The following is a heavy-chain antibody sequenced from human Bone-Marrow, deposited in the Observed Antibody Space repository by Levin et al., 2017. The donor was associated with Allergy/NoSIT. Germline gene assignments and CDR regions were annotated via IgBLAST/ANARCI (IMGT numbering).Heavy chain of an antibody. V-gene: IGHV3-15*01. CDR3: TTYTTTGFGYH. J-gene: IGHJ5*02. Sequence: GGSLRLSCAASGFIFDNAHMTWVRQAPGKGLEWVGRIKRKSDGATIDYTASVEGRFTISRDDSKNMLYLQMNSLEIADSAVYYCTTYTTTGFGYHWGQGTLVTVSS. CDR2: IKRKSDGATI. D-gene: IGHD3-10*01. CDR1: GFIFDNAH.